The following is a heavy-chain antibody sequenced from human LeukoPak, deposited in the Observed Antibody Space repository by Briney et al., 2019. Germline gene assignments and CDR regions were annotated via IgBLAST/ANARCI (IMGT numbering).Heavy chain of an antibody. V-gene: IGHV1-18*01. CDR3: ARGGKCGGDCEALDI. J-gene: IGHJ3*02. CDR2: MNLFDGNT. CDR1: GYTFSTCG. Sequence: ASVEVSCKASGYTFSTCGITWVRQAPGQGLEWMAWMNLFDGNTNYAEKFQGRLTVAIDASTTTAYMELRSLRSDDTAVYYCARGGKCGGDCEALDIWGQGTKVTVSS. D-gene: IGHD2-21*02.